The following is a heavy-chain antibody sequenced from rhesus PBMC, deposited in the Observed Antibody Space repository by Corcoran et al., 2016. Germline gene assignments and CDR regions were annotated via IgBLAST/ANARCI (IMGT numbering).Heavy chain of an antibody. J-gene: IGHJ4*01. CDR3: ARVRGDYNIWTGYYYFDY. CDR2: IYWNDSK. V-gene: IGHV2-95*01. Sequence: QVTLKESGPALVKPTQTLTLTCTFSGFSISTSGTGVGGIRQPPGKAREWLASIYWNDSKYYSTSLKSRLTISKGTSKNQVVLTMTNMDPVDTATYYCARVRGDYNIWTGYYYFDYWGQGVLVTVSS. CDR1: GFSISTSGTG. D-gene: IGHD3-3*01.